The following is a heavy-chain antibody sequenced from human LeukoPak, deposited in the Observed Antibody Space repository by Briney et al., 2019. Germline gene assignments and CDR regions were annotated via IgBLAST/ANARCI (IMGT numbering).Heavy chain of an antibody. Sequence: ASVKVSCKASGYTFTSYDINWVRQATGQGLEWMGWMNPNSSNTGYAQKFQGRVTITRNTSISTAYMELSRLRSDDTAVYYCARDRCSSTSCYGFFDYWGQGTLVTVSS. J-gene: IGHJ4*02. CDR3: ARDRCSSTSCYGFFDY. V-gene: IGHV1-8*03. D-gene: IGHD2-2*01. CDR1: GYTFTSYD. CDR2: MNPNSSNT.